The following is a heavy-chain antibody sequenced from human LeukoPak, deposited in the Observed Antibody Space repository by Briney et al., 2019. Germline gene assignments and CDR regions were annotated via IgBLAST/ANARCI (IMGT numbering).Heavy chain of an antibody. CDR1: GFTFSSYA. CDR2: ISGSGGST. V-gene: IGHV3-23*01. CDR3: AKDRGSSSWYYYYGMDV. D-gene: IGHD6-13*01. J-gene: IGHJ6*02. Sequence: GGSLRLSGAASGFTFSSYAMSWVRQAPGKGLEWVSAISGSGGSTYYADSVKGRFTISRDNSKNTLYLQMNSLRAEDTAVYYCAKDRGSSSWYYYYGMDVWGQGTTVTVSS.